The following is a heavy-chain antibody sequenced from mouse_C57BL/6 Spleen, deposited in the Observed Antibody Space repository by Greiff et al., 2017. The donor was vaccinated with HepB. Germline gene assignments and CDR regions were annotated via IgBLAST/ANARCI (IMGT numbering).Heavy chain of an antibody. CDR2: IYPRSGNT. J-gene: IGHJ3*01. D-gene: IGHD2-12*01. Sequence: QVQLQQSGAELARPGASVKLSCKASGYTFTSYGISWVKQRTGQGLEWIGEIYPRSGNTYYNEKFKGKATLTADKSASTAYMELRSLTSEDSAVYFCARLGYDSFAYWGQGTLVTVSA. CDR3: ARLGYDSFAY. V-gene: IGHV1-81*01. CDR1: GYTFTSYG.